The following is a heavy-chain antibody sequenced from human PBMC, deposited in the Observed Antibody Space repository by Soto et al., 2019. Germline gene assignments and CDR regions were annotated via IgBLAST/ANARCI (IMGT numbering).Heavy chain of an antibody. CDR1: GYTFTGYY. J-gene: IGHJ6*02. CDR2: INPNSGGT. Sequence: ASVKVSCKASGYTFTGYYMHWVRQAPGQGLEWMGWINPNSGGTNYAQKFQGWVTMTRDTSISTAYMELSRLRSDDTAVYYCARAVPGYCSSTSCYTGGYYYYGMDVCGQRTTVTVSS. CDR3: ARAVPGYCSSTSCYTGGYYYYGMDV. V-gene: IGHV1-2*04. D-gene: IGHD2-2*02.